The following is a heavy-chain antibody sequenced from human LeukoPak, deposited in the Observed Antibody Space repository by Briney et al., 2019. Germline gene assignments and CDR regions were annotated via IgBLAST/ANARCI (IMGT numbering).Heavy chain of an antibody. CDR3: ARDGRYDFWSGYYTRPFDY. J-gene: IGHJ4*02. CDR1: GYTFTSYY. D-gene: IGHD3-3*01. V-gene: IGHV1-46*01. Sequence: ASVKVSCKASGYTFTSYYMHWVRQAPGQGLEWMGIINPSGGSTSYAQKFQGRVTMTRDTSTSTVYMELRSLRSDDTAVYYCARDGRYDFWSGYYTRPFDYWGQGTLVTVSS. CDR2: INPSGGST.